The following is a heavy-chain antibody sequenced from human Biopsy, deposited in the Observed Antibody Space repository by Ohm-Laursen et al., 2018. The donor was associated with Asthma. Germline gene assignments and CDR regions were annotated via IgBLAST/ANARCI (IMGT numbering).Heavy chain of an antibody. Sequence: SETLSLTCGVSGDSISSENWWTWVRQHPGKGLEWIGEMYHRGTPKCNPSLKSRVTISLDKSKNQFSLNLFSVTAADTAVYYCATASPFSIVYWGQGTLVTVSS. J-gene: IGHJ4*02. CDR2: MYHRGTP. D-gene: IGHD3-16*02. CDR3: ATASPFSIVY. V-gene: IGHV4/OR15-8*01. CDR1: GDSISSENW.